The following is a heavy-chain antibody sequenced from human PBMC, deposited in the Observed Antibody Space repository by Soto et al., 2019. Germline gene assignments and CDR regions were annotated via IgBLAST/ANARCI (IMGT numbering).Heavy chain of an antibody. Sequence: PSETLSLTCTVSGGPIISGGYYWTWVRQHPGKGLEWIGYIYHSGSTHYNPSLKSRVVISIDTSKNQFSLKLSSVTAADTAVYYCVKWGVVTTGENWGQGTLVTVSS. D-gene: IGHD4-17*01. CDR3: VKWGVVTTGEN. CDR1: GGPIISGGYY. CDR2: IYHSGST. J-gene: IGHJ1*01. V-gene: IGHV4-31*03.